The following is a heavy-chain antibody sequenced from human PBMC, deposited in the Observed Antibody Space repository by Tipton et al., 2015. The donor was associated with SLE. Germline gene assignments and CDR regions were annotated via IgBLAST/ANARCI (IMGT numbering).Heavy chain of an antibody. CDR3: ASNRVTGTTRAFEI. CDR1: GDSLIDFH. Sequence: GPEVKKPGASVRVSCRASGDSLIDFHIHWVRQAPGQGLEWMGRINPKSGATHYAQKFQGGVTMTRDTSISTAYMELSSLRSDDTAVYYCASNRVTGTTRAFEIWGQGSMVTVSS. V-gene: IGHV1-2*06. CDR2: INPKSGAT. J-gene: IGHJ3*02. D-gene: IGHD1-1*01.